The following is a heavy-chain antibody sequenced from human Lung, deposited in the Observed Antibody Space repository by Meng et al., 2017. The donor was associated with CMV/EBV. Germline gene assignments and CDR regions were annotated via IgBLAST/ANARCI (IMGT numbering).Heavy chain of an antibody. CDR3: ASIAAAGDTPFDY. CDR2: IYYSGST. CDR1: GGSISRSSYY. Sequence: SETLSLTCTVSGGSISRSSYYWGWIRQSPGKGLEWIGNIYYSGSTYYNPSLKSRVTISVDTPKNRFSLKLNSVTAADTAVYYCASIAAAGDTPFDYWGQGTLVTVSS. D-gene: IGHD6-13*01. V-gene: IGHV4-39*07. J-gene: IGHJ4*02.